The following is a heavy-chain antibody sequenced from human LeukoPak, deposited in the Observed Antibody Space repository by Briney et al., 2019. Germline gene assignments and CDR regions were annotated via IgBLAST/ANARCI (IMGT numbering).Heavy chain of an antibody. CDR3: ARQTDYRFDY. V-gene: IGHV5-51*01. J-gene: IGHJ4*01. CDR1: GYSFTRYW. Sequence: NPRGSLRVSRKGFGYSFTRYWVGWGRQVPGEGLEWMGLIFPGDSDTRYSPSFQGQVAISADESISTAYLQWSSLKASDTAMYYCARQTDYRFDYWGQGNLVIVSS. D-gene: IGHD4-11*01. CDR2: IFPGDSDT.